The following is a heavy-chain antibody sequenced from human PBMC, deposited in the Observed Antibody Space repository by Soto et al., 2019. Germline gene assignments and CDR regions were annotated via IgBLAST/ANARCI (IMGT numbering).Heavy chain of an antibody. CDR2: MNPNTGYT. J-gene: IGHJ4*02. Sequence: QVQLVQSGAEVRKPGASVKVSCKASGYSFISSEINWVRQATGQGLEWVGQMNPNTGYTEPAGKFQGRATMTRDISSNTAYLELSGLASEDTAVYYCAKNHSGSSLAYWGQGSLVSVSS. CDR1: GYSFISSE. CDR3: AKNHSGSSLAY. V-gene: IGHV1-8*01. D-gene: IGHD5-12*01.